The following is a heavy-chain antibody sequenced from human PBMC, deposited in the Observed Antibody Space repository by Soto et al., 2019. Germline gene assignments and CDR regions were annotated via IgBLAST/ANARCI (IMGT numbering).Heavy chain of an antibody. V-gene: IGHV4-31*01. CDR1: GGSISSGGYY. CDR2: INYSGST. J-gene: IGHJ4*02. CDR3: AIVAGAVAAATPQTDYYFDY. Sequence: PSETLSLTCTVSGGSISSGGYYWNWLRQHTGKGLERIGYINYSGSTYYNPSLKSQVTISVDTSKNQFSLKQCAMTDEDTDVYYCAIVAGAVAAATPQTDYYFDYWGQGTLVSV. D-gene: IGHD6-13*01.